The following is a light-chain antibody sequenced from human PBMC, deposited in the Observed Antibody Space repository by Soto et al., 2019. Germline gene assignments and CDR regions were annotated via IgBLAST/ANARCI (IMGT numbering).Light chain of an antibody. CDR2: EVS. J-gene: IGLJ2*01. Sequence: QSALTHPASVSGSPGQSITISCTGTSSDVGAYNFVSWYQQFPGKAPKLMIYEVSNRPSGVSDRFSGSKSGNTASLIISGLQAEDEADYYCSSQTGSATMVFGGGTKLTVL. CDR1: SSDVGAYNF. V-gene: IGLV2-14*01. CDR3: SSQTGSATMV.